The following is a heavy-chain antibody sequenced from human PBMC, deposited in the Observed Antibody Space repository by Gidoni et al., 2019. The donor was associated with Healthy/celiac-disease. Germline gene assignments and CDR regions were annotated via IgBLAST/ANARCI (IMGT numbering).Heavy chain of an antibody. J-gene: IGHJ4*02. CDR1: GYTFTGYY. CDR3: ARDLGDIVVVVAATLDY. CDR2: INPNSGGT. V-gene: IGHV1-2*02. Sequence: QVQLVQSGAEVKKPGASVKVSCTASGYTFTGYYMHWVRQAPGQGLEWMGWINPNSGGTNYAQKFQGRVTMTRDTSISTAYMELSRLRSDDTAVYYCARDLGDIVVVVAATLDYWGQGTLVTVSS. D-gene: IGHD2-15*01.